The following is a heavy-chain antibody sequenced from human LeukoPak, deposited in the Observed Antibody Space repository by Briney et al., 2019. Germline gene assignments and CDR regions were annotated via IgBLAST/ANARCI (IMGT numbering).Heavy chain of an antibody. CDR3: AREDYYYDSSGYYYDRLGAFDI. CDR1: GGTFSSYA. V-gene: IGHV1-69*13. D-gene: IGHD3-22*01. Sequence: SVKVSCKASGGTFSSYAISWVRQAPGQGLEWMGGIIPIFGTANYAQKFQGRVTITADESTSTAYMELSSLRSEDTAVYYCAREDYYYDSSGYYYDRLGAFDIWGQGTMVTVSS. CDR2: IIPIFGTA. J-gene: IGHJ3*02.